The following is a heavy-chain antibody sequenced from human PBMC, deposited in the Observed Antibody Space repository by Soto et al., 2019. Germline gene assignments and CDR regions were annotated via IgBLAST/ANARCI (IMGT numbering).Heavy chain of an antibody. CDR2: ISAYNGNT. D-gene: IGHD1-26*01. V-gene: IGHV1-18*04. CDR3: ARDGIGTQYYYYYGMDV. Sequence: ASVKVSCKASGYTFTSYGISWVRQAPGQGLEWMGWISAYNGNTNYAQKLQGRVTMTTDTSTSTAYVELRSLRSDDTAVYYCARDGIGTQYYYYYGMDVWGQGTTVTVSS. J-gene: IGHJ6*02. CDR1: GYTFTSYG.